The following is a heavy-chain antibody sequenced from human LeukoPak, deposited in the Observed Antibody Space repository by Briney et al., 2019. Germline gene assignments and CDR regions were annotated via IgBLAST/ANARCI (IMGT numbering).Heavy chain of an antibody. CDR1: GDSVSSNSVT. CDR2: TYYRSTWYN. D-gene: IGHD2-2*01. V-gene: IGHV6-1*01. J-gene: IGHJ5*02. Sequence: SQTLSLTCAISGDSVSSNSVTWNWIRQSPSRGLEWLGRTYYRSTWYNDYAVSVRGRTTVNPDTSKNQFSLHLNSVTPEDTAVYYCARRLTQYDCFDPWGQGILVTVSS. CDR3: ARRLTQYDCFDP.